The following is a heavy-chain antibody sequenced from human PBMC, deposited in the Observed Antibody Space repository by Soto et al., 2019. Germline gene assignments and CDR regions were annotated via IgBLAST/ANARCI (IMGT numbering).Heavy chain of an antibody. CDR2: ISSSSSYI. CDR1: GFTFSSYS. Sequence: GGSLRLSCAASGFTFSSYSMNWVRQAPGKGLEWVSSISSSSSYIYYADSVKGRFKISRDKAKNSLYLQMNSLRAEDTAVYYCARTLGYCSSTSCYDTVDIWGQGTMVTVSS. J-gene: IGHJ3*02. D-gene: IGHD2-2*01. V-gene: IGHV3-21*01. CDR3: ARTLGYCSSTSCYDTVDI.